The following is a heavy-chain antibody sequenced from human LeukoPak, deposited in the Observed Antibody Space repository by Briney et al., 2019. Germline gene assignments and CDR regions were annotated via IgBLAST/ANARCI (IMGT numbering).Heavy chain of an antibody. Sequence: SETLSLTCVVYGGSFSAYYRSWIRQSPGKGLEWIGFMYYSGTTNYNPSLKSRVTISLGMSKNQFSLKLSSVTAADTAVYYCARLPMAVTPHVDYWGQGTLVTVSS. CDR3: ARLPMAVTPHVDY. V-gene: IGHV4-59*01. J-gene: IGHJ4*02. CDR1: GGSFSAYY. D-gene: IGHD2-21*02. CDR2: MYYSGTT.